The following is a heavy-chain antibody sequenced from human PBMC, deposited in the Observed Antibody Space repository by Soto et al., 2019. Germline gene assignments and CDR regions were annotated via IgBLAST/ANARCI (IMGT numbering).Heavy chain of an antibody. J-gene: IGHJ4*02. CDR2: IIPILGIA. CDR1: GGTFSSYT. Sequence: GASVKVSCKASGGTFSSYTISWVRQAPGQGLEWMGRIIPILGIANYAQKFQGRVTITADKSTSTAYMELSSLRSEDTAVYYCARGAYYYDSSGPREYFDYWGQGTLVTVSS. D-gene: IGHD3-22*01. V-gene: IGHV1-69*02. CDR3: ARGAYYYDSSGPREYFDY.